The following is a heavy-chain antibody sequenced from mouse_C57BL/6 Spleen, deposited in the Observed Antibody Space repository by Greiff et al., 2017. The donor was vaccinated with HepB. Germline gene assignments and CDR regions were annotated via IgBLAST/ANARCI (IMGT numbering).Heavy chain of an antibody. CDR2: IYPGSGNT. J-gene: IGHJ2*01. V-gene: IGHV1-66*01. CDR3: ARMERGYDGGSFDY. D-gene: IGHD2-2*01. CDR1: GYSFTSYY. Sequence: QVQLQQSGPELVKPGASVKISCKASGYSFTSYYIHWVKQRPGQGLEWIGWIYPGSGNTKYNEKFKGKATLTADTSSSTAYMQLSSLTSEDSAVYYCARMERGYDGGSFDYWGQGTTLTVSS.